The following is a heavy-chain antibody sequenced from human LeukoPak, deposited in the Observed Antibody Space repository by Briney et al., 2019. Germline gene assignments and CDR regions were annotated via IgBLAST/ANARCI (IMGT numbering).Heavy chain of an antibody. V-gene: IGHV3-33*01. CDR2: IWYDGSNK. Sequence: PGRSLRLFCAASGFTFSSYGMHWVRQAPGKGLEWVAVIWYDGSNKYYADSVKGRFTISRDNSKNTLYLQMNSLRAEDTAVYYCARDLLYYDTRGYFDYWGQGTLVSVSS. J-gene: IGHJ4*02. CDR1: GFTFSSYG. CDR3: ARDLLYYDTRGYFDY. D-gene: IGHD3-22*01.